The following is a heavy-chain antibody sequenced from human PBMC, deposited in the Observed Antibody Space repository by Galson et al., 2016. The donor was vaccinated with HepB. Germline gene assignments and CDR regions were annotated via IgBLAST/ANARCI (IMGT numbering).Heavy chain of an antibody. CDR3: AKDNYGDHALAY. V-gene: IGHV3-23*01. J-gene: IGHJ4*02. Sequence: SLRLSCAASGLIVSNDYMNWVRQAPGKGLEWVSSISGSAVYTNYADSVKGRFTISRDNLETTLHLQMDSLRAEDTAVYYCAKDNYGDHALAYWGQGTLVTVSS. CDR1: GLIVSNDY. CDR2: ISGSAVYT. D-gene: IGHD4-17*01.